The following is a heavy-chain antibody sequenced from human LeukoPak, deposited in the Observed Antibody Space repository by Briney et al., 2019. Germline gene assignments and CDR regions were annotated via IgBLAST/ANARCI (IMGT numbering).Heavy chain of an antibody. Sequence: PGGSLRLSCAASGFTFDDYGMSWVRQAPGKGLEWVSGINWSGGSTGYADSVKGRSTISRDNAKNSLYLQMNSLRAEDTAVYYCARDNDSRDPPHFDYWGQGTLVTVSS. D-gene: IGHD3-16*01. J-gene: IGHJ4*02. CDR2: INWSGGST. CDR3: ARDNDSRDPPHFDY. CDR1: GFTFDDYG. V-gene: IGHV3-20*04.